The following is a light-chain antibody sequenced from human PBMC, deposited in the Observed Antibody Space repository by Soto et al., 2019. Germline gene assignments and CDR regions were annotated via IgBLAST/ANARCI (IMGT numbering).Light chain of an antibody. J-gene: IGLJ3*02. CDR2: SNN. CDR3: AAWDDSLNGWV. V-gene: IGLV1-44*01. CDR1: GSNIGSNT. Sequence: QSVLTQPLSASGTPGQRVTISCSGSGSNIGSNTVNWYQQLPGTAPKLLIYSNNQRPSGVPDRFSGSKSGTSASLAISGLQSEDEADYYCAAWDDSLNGWVFGGGTKLTVL.